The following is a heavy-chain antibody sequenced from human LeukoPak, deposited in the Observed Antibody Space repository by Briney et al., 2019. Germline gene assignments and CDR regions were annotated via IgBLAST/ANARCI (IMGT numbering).Heavy chain of an antibody. CDR3: AKVGAARHDFDY. V-gene: IGHV1-8*01. CDR1: GYTFTSYD. Sequence: GASVKVSCKASGYTFTSYDINWVRQATGQGLEWMGWMNPNSGNTGYAQKFQGRVTMTRNTSISTAYMELSSLRSEDTAVYYCAKVGAARHDFDYWGQGTLVTVSS. J-gene: IGHJ4*02. D-gene: IGHD6-6*01. CDR2: MNPNSGNT.